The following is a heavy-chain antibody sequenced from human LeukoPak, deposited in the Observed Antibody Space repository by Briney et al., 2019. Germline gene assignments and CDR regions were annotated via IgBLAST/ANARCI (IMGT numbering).Heavy chain of an antibody. Sequence: PSETLSLTCTVSGGSISNYYWSWIRQPPGKGLEWIGYIYYSGSTNYNPSLKSRVTISVDTSKNQFSLKLSSVTAADTAVYYCAREGVTMGGFDYWGQGTLVTVSS. CDR1: GGSISNYY. D-gene: IGHD3-10*01. J-gene: IGHJ4*02. V-gene: IGHV4-59*01. CDR3: AREGVTMGGFDY. CDR2: IYYSGST.